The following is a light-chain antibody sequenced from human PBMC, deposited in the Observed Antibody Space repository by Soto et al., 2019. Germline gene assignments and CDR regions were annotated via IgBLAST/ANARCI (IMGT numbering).Light chain of an antibody. CDR2: EVS. V-gene: IGLV2-14*01. CDR1: SSDVGGYNY. CDR3: CSYTSSNTYV. Sequence: LTQPASVSGSPGQSITISCTGTSSDVGGYNYVSWYQQHPGKAPKPMIYEVSDRPLGLSNRFSGSKSGNTASLTISGLQAEDEADYYCCSYTSSNTYVFGTGTKVTVL. J-gene: IGLJ1*01.